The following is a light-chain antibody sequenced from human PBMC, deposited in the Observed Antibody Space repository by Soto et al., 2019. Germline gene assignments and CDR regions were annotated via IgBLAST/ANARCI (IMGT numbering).Light chain of an antibody. V-gene: IGLV1-40*01. CDR1: SSNLGAPYD. CDR3: QSFDSSLSGYV. Sequence: QSVLTQPPSVSGAPRQRVTISCTGSSSNLGAPYDVHWYQQLPGTAPKLLIYDNTNRPSGVPDRFSGSKSATSASLAITGLQAEDEADYYCQSFDSSLSGYVFGTGTKVTVL. CDR2: DNT. J-gene: IGLJ1*01.